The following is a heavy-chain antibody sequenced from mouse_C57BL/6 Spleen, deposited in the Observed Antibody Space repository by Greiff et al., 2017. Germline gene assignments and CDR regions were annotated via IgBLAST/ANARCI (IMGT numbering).Heavy chain of an antibody. Sequence: EVQLVESGEGLVKPGGSLKLSCAASGFTFSSYAMSWVRQTPEKRLEWVAYISSGGDYIYYADTVKGRFTISRDYARNTLYLQRSSLKSEDTAMYYCTTTVVAFYAMDYWGQGTSVTVSS. D-gene: IGHD1-1*01. CDR2: ISSGGDYI. V-gene: IGHV5-9-1*02. CDR3: TTTVVAFYAMDY. CDR1: GFTFSSYA. J-gene: IGHJ4*01.